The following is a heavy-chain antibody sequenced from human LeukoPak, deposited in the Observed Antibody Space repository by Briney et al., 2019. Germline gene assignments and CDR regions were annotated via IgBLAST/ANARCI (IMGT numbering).Heavy chain of an antibody. D-gene: IGHD1-26*01. CDR3: ARQTISGSYFGSAFDI. CDR2: IYPGDSDT. J-gene: IGHJ3*02. CDR1: GYSFTTYW. Sequence: GESLKISCKGSGYSFTTYWIGWVRQMPGKGLEWMGIIYPGDSDTKYSPSFQGQVTISADKSITTAYLQWSSLKASDTAMYYCARQTISGSYFGSAFDIWGQGTMVTVSS. V-gene: IGHV5-51*01.